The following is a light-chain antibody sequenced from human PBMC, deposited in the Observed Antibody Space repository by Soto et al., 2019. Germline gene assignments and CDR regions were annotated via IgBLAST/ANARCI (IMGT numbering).Light chain of an antibody. J-gene: IGKJ5*01. V-gene: IGKV3-11*01. CDR3: QQRSNWPFT. CDR2: DAS. Sequence: IVLSKSPCTLSLSTGERATLSCRASQSVSSSYLAWYQLKPGQAPRLLIYDASNRATGIPARFSGSGSGTDFTLTISSLEAEDFAVYYCQQRSNWPFTFGQGTRLEIK. CDR1: QSVSSSY.